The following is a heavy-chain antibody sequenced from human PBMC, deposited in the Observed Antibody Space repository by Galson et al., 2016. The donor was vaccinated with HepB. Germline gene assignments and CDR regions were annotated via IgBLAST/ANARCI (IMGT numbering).Heavy chain of an antibody. J-gene: IGHJ4*02. Sequence: SVKVSCKASGYTFTNYAMHWVRQAPGQRLEWMGWINAGNGNTKYSQKFQGRVTITRDTYASTAHIELSSLRSDDTAVYYCARGFSSSWYYYYWGQGTLVTVSS. D-gene: IGHD6-13*01. CDR2: INAGNGNT. CDR3: ARGFSSSWYYYY. CDR1: GYTFTNYA. V-gene: IGHV1-3*01.